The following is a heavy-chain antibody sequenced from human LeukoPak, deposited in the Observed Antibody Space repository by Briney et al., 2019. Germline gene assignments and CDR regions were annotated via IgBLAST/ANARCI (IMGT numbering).Heavy chain of an antibody. CDR1: GFTFSNYG. Sequence: GGSLRLSCAASGFTFSNYGVHWVRQALGKGLEWVAVIWYDGSNKYYADSVKGRFTVSGDNSKNTLYLQINSLRAEDTAVYYCARDRHYYGMDVWGQGTTVTVSS. CDR3: ARDRHYYGMDV. J-gene: IGHJ6*02. V-gene: IGHV3-33*01. CDR2: IWYDGSNK.